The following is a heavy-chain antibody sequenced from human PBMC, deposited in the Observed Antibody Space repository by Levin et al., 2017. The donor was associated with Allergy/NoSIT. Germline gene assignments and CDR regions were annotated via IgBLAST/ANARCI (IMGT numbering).Heavy chain of an antibody. D-gene: IGHD6-25*01. CDR2: ISSRSTYI. CDR1: GFSFSNCT. Sequence: PGGSLRLSCAASGFSFSNCTMTWVRQAPGKGLEWVSSISSRSTYIHYADSLKGRFTISRDNAKNSLFLQMKSLTADDTAVYCCASRVTAAGGLDVWGQGTTVTVSS. J-gene: IGHJ6*02. CDR3: ASRVTAAGGLDV. V-gene: IGHV3-21*01.